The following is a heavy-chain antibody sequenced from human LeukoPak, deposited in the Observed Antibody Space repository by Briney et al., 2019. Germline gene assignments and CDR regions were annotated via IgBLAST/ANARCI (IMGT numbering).Heavy chain of an antibody. J-gene: IGHJ6*02. CDR1: GFTFSSYA. CDR2: ISGSGGST. V-gene: IGHV3-23*01. D-gene: IGHD6-6*01. Sequence: GGSLRLSCAASGFTFSSYAMSWVRQAPGKGLEWVSAISGSGGSTYYADSVKGRFTISRDNSKNTLYLQMNSLRAEDTAVYYYARDSSSSGGYYYGMDVWGQGTTVTVSS. CDR3: ARDSSSSGGYYYGMDV.